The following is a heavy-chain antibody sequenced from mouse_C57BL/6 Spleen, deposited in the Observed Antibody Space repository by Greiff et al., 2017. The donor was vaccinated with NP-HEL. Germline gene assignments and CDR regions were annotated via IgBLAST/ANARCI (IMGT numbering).Heavy chain of an antibody. CDR1: GYTFTDYN. CDR3: ARGLYYGNYGRDYYAMDY. CDR2: INPNNGGT. V-gene: IGHV1-18*01. D-gene: IGHD2-1*01. Sequence: EVQLQESGPELVKPGASVKIPCKASGYTFTDYNMDWVKQSHGKSLEWIGDINPNNGGTIYNQKFKGKATLTVDKSSSTAYMELRSLTSEDTAVYYCARGLYYGNYGRDYYAMDYWGQGTSVTVSS. J-gene: IGHJ4*01.